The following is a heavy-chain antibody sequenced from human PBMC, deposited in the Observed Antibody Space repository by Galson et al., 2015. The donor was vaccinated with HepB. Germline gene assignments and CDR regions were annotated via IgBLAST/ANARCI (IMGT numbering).Heavy chain of an antibody. D-gene: IGHD3-22*01. V-gene: IGHV1-46*04. CDR2: INPSGGST. J-gene: IGHJ6*02. Sequence: SVKVSCKASGYTFTSYYMHWVRQAPGQGLEWMGIINPSGGSTSYAQKLQGRVTMTRDTSTSTVYMELSSLRSEDTAVYYCARDRAPYYYDSSGRGYYYYYYGMDVWGQGTTVTVSS. CDR1: GYTFTSYY. CDR3: ARDRAPYYYDSSGRGYYYYYYGMDV.